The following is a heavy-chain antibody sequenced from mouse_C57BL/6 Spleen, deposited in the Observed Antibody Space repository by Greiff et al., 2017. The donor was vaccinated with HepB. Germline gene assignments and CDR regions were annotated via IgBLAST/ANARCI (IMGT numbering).Heavy chain of an antibody. J-gene: IGHJ2*01. V-gene: IGHV14-4*01. D-gene: IGHD2-4*01. CDR1: GFNIKDDY. Sequence: VQLQQSGAELVRPGASVKLSCTASGFNIKDDYMHWVKQRPEQGLEWIGWIDPENGDTAYASKFQGKATIPADTSSNTAYLQLSSLTSEDTAVYYCTTDYDKTNWGQGTTLTVSS. CDR3: TTDYDKTN. CDR2: IDPENGDT.